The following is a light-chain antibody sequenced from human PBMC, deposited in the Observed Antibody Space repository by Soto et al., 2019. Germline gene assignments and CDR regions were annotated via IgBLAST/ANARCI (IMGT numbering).Light chain of an antibody. CDR1: QSLVHSDGNAY. Sequence: DLVMTQIPLSSPVTLGQSASISCRSSQSLVHSDGNAYLSWFQQRPGQPPRLRVYKASNRFSGVPDRFSVSGAGTDVTLKISGVEADDVGIYYCMQAKQFPHTFGQGTKLEIK. CDR3: MQAKQFPHT. J-gene: IGKJ2*01. CDR2: KAS. V-gene: IGKV2-24*01.